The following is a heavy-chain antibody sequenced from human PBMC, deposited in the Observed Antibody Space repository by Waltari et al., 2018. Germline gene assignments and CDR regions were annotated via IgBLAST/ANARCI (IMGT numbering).Heavy chain of an antibody. D-gene: IGHD2-2*01. J-gene: IGHJ4*02. CDR3: ATRTRGYCSSTSCSTARFDY. V-gene: IGHV4-34*01. CDR2: INHSGST. CDR1: GGPFSGYY. Sequence: QVQLQQWGAGLLKPSETLSLTCAVYGGPFSGYYWSWIRQPPGQGLEWIGEINHSGSTNYNPSLKSRVTISVDTSKNQFSLKLSSVTAADTAVYYCATRTRGYCSSTSCSTARFDYWGQGTLVTVSS.